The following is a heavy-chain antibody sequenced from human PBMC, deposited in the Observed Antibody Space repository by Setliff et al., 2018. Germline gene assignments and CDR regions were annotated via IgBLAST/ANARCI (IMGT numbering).Heavy chain of an antibody. D-gene: IGHD3-16*01. CDR2: INPSGTT. CDR3: RFWSYVYKNDY. Sequence: SETLSLTCTFYGGPFSDYYWGWVRQTPGKGLEWIAEINPSGTTNYIPSLKSRLTISVDTSKRQFSLKLNSVTAADTAVYYCRFWSYVYKNDYWAQGTLVTVSA. CDR1: GGPFSDYY. J-gene: IGHJ4*02. V-gene: IGHV4-34*01.